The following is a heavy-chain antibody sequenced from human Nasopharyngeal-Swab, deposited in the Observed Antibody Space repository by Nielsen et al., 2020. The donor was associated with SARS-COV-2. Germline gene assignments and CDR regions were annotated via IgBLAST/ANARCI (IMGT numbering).Heavy chain of an antibody. D-gene: IGHD2-15*01. CDR3: AKDLVGAAN. CDR2: ISGSGDTT. CDR1: GFTFA. J-gene: IGHJ4*02. Sequence: GGSLRLSCAASGFTFAMSWVRQAPGKGLDWVSIISGSGDTTYYADSVKDRFTISRDNSKNTLYLEMNSLRVEDTAVYYCAKDLVGAANWGQGTLVTVSS. V-gene: IGHV3-23*01.